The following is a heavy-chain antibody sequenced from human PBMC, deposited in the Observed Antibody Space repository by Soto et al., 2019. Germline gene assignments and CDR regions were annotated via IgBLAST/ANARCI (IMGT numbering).Heavy chain of an antibody. Sequence: GGSLRLSCAASGFAFTNYAMSWVRQAPGKGLEWVSSMSGGGGSTYYADSVKGRFTISRDNSKNTLYLQMNSLRAEDTAVYYCARRPDYFDYWGQGALVTV. CDR1: GFAFTNYA. J-gene: IGHJ4*02. CDR2: MSGGGGST. CDR3: ARRPDYFDY. V-gene: IGHV3-23*01.